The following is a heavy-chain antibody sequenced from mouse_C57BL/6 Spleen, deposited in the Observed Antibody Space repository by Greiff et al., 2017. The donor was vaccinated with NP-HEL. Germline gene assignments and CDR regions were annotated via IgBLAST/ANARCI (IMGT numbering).Heavy chain of an antibody. CDR1: GYSITSGYY. V-gene: IGHV3-6*01. CDR2: ISYDGSN. CDR3: ARRGYGSSYWYFDV. J-gene: IGHJ1*03. Sequence: VQLQQSGPGLVKPSQSLSLTCSVTGYSITSGYYWNWIRQFPGNKLEWMGYISYDGSNNYNPSLKNRISITRDTSKNQFFLKLNSVTTEDTATYYCARRGYGSSYWYFDVWGTGTTVTVSS. D-gene: IGHD1-1*01.